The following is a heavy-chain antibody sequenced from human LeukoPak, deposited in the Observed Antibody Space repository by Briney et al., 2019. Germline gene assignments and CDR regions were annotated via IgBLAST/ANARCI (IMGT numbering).Heavy chain of an antibody. J-gene: IGHJ5*02. Sequence: TPSETLSLTCAVYGGSFSGYYWSWIRQPPGKGLEWIGSIYYSGSTYYNPSLKSRVSISVHTSKNQFSLKLRSVTAADTAVYYCARPVPSRLGWFDPWGQGTPVTVSS. D-gene: IGHD1-1*01. CDR1: GGSFSGYY. V-gene: IGHV4-34*01. CDR2: IYYSGST. CDR3: ARPVPSRLGWFDP.